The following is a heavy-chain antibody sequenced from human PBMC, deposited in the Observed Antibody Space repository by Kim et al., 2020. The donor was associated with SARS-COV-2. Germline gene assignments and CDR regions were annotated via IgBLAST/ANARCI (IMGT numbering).Heavy chain of an antibody. CDR3: ARGVTTKFNY. CDR2: NT. D-gene: IGHD4-17*01. J-gene: IGHJ4*02. Sequence: NTNYAKKLQGRVTMNTDTSTSTAYMGLRSLGSDDTAVYYCARGVTTKFNYWGQGTLVTVSS. V-gene: IGHV1-18*01.